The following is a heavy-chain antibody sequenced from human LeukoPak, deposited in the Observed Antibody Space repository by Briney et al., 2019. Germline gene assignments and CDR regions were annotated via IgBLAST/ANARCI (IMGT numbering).Heavy chain of an antibody. CDR2: IKHEGSET. D-gene: IGHD6-19*01. CDR3: ARVAVAGLDY. Sequence: PGGSLRLSRAASAFTFSNYWMSWVRLASGKGLEWVANIKHEGSETYYADSVKGRFTISRDNAKNSLFLQVNTLRAEDTAVYYCARVAVAGLDYWGQGTLVTVSS. V-gene: IGHV3-7*01. J-gene: IGHJ4*02. CDR1: AFTFSNYW.